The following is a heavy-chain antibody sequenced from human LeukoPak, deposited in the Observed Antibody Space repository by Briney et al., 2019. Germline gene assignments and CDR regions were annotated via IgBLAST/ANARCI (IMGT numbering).Heavy chain of an antibody. J-gene: IGHJ4*02. D-gene: IGHD1-26*01. V-gene: IGHV4-59*08. Sequence: SETLSLTCTVSGGSISSYYWSWIRQPPGKGLEWIGYIYYSGSTTYNPSLKSRVTISVDTSKKQLSLKLSSVTAADAAVYYCARHQDVGATAFDYWGQGTLVTVSS. CDR1: GGSISSYY. CDR2: IYYSGST. CDR3: ARHQDVGATAFDY.